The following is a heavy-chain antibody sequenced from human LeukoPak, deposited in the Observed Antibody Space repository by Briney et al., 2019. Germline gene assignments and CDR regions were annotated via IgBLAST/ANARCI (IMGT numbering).Heavy chain of an antibody. D-gene: IGHD2-15*01. CDR2: IYYSGST. Sequence: SETLSLTCTVSGGSFSSYYWNWIRQPPGKGLEWMGYIYYSGSTNCNPSLKSRVTISVDTSKNQFSLKLSSVAAADTAVYYCARVDCSGGSCYSFDYWGQGTLVTVSS. CDR3: ARVDCSGGSCYSFDY. V-gene: IGHV4-59*01. J-gene: IGHJ4*02. CDR1: GGSFSSYY.